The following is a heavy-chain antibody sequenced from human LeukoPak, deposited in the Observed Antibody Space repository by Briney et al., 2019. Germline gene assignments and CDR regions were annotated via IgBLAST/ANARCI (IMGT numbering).Heavy chain of an antibody. CDR3: ASTTYDYVWGIYRYALDY. CDR1: NDSIYTNKW. V-gene: IGHV4-4*02. CDR2: VAQTGTT. J-gene: IGHJ4*02. Sequence: PSGTLSLTCAVFNDSIYTNKWWSWVRQPPGKGLEWFGAVAQTGTTYYDPSLTGRVTISVDRSRNQFSLKLSSVTAADTAVYYCASTTYDYVWGIYRYALDYWGQGTLVTVSS. D-gene: IGHD3-16*02.